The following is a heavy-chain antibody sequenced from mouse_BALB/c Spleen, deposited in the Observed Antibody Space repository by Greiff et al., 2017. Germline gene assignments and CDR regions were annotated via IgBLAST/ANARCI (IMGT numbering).Heavy chain of an antibody. Sequence: VQLKESGAELVKPGASVKLSCTASGFNIKDTYMHWVKQRPEQGLEWIGRIDPANGNTKYDPKFQGKATITADTSSNTAYLQLSSLTSEDTAVYYCGRGDYGYDFDYWGQGTTLTVSS. D-gene: IGHD1-2*01. CDR3: GRGDYGYDFDY. CDR2: IDPANGNT. J-gene: IGHJ2*01. V-gene: IGHV14-3*02. CDR1: GFNIKDTY.